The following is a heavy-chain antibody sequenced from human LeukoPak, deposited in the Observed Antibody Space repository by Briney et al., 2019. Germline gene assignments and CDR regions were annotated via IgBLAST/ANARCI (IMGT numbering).Heavy chain of an antibody. CDR1: GFTFSSYA. D-gene: IGHD3-22*01. Sequence: RPGGSLRLSCAASGFTFSSYAMSWVRQAPGKGLEWVSAISGSGGSTYYADSVKGRFTISRDNSKNTLYLQMNSLRAEDTAVYYCAKDGSSGYYSEGGFDYWGQGTLVTVSS. CDR3: AKDGSSGYYSEGGFDY. V-gene: IGHV3-23*01. J-gene: IGHJ4*02. CDR2: ISGSGGST.